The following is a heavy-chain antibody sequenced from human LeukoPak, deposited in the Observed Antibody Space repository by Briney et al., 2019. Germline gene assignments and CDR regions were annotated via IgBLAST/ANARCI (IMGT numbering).Heavy chain of an antibody. CDR2: INANNGNT. CDR1: GYSFTNYG. D-gene: IGHD2-8*01. V-gene: IGHV1-18*01. CDR3: ARAAPRDCTNGICWVDY. J-gene: IGHJ4*02. Sequence: VASVKVSCKASGYSFTNYGFTWVRQAPGQGLEWMGWINANNGNTNYAQSLQGRVTMTIDTSTNTAYMELRSLRSDDTAVYYCARAAPRDCTNGICWVDYWGQGTLVTVSS.